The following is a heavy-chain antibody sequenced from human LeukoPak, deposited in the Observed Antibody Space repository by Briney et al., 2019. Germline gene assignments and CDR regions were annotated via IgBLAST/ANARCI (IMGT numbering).Heavy chain of an antibody. CDR1: GFTISSYW. Sequence: GGSLRLSCAASGFTISSYWMNWVRQAPGKGLEWVANIKQDGSEKKYVDSVKGRFTISRDNAKNSLYLQMNSLRAEDTAVYYCARGTAAAGTSPNDYWGQGTLVTVSS. CDR2: IKQDGSEK. J-gene: IGHJ4*02. V-gene: IGHV3-7*01. D-gene: IGHD6-13*01. CDR3: ARGTAAAGTSPNDY.